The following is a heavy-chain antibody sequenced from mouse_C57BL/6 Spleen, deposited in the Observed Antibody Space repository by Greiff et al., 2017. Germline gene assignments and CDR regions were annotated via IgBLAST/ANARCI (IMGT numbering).Heavy chain of an antibody. D-gene: IGHD3-2*02. V-gene: IGHV1-54*01. Sequence: QVQLQQSGAELVRPGTSVKVSCKASGYAFTNYLIEWVKQRPGQGLEWLGVINPGGGGTNYNEKFKGKATLTADKSSSTAYMQLSSLTSEDSAVYYCARRLWNYFDYWGQGTTRTVSS. CDR3: ARRLWNYFDY. CDR2: INPGGGGT. J-gene: IGHJ2*01. CDR1: GYAFTNYL.